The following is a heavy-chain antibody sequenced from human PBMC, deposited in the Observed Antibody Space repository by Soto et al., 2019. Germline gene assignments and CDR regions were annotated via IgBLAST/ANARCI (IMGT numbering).Heavy chain of an antibody. J-gene: IGHJ4*02. Sequence: QVQLVESGGGVVQPGGSLRLSCGASGFTFRSYGMHWVRQAPGKGLEWVAVIRYDGSDPEYADSVKGRVTISRDNSQNMLYLQMNSLSADDPAVYYCARGWTTPIDYWGQGTLVTVSS. V-gene: IGHV3-33*01. D-gene: IGHD4-17*01. CDR1: GFTFRSYG. CDR3: ARGWTTPIDY. CDR2: IRYDGSDP.